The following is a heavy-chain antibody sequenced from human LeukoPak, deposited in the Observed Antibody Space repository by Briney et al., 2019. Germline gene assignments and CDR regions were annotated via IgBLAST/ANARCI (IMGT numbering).Heavy chain of an antibody. CDR3: ARAHSQIYSVYDAYYFDY. Sequence: GGSLRLSCAASGFTFSSYEMNWVRKAPGKGLERVSYISSSGSTIYYADSVKGRFTISRDNAKNSLYLQMNSLRAEDTAVYYCARAHSQIYSVYDAYYFDYWGQGTLVTVSS. D-gene: IGHD5/OR15-5a*01. V-gene: IGHV3-48*03. CDR1: GFTFSSYE. CDR2: ISSSGSTI. J-gene: IGHJ4*02.